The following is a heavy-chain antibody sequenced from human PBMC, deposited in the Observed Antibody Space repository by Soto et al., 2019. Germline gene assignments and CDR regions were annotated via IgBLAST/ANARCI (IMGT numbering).Heavy chain of an antibody. CDR3: ARHPHNTSYGMDV. CDR1: GYSFTNNW. CDR2: IFPRDSDT. J-gene: IGHJ6*02. V-gene: IGHV5-51*01. D-gene: IGHD1-20*01. Sequence: PGESLKISCKASGYSFTNNWIGWVRQMPGKGLEWMGIIFPRDSDTRYSPSFQGQVTISADKSITTAYPQWSSLKASDTAIYYCARHPHNTSYGMDVWGQGTTVTVSS.